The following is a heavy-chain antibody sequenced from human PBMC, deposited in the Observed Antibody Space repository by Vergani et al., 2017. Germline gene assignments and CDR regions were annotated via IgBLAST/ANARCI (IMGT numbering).Heavy chain of an antibody. CDR2: IKQDGSEK. Sequence: EVQLVESGGGLVQPGGSLRLSCAASGFTFSSYWMSWVRQAPGKGLEWVANIKQDGSEKYYVDSVKGPFTISRDNAKTSLYLQMNSLRAEDTAVYYCASLGGIPVCYYYFVYWGQATLLTV. D-gene: IGHD3-10*01. CDR3: ASLGGIPVCYYYFVY. CDR1: GFTFSSYW. J-gene: IGHJ4*01. V-gene: IGHV3-7*01.